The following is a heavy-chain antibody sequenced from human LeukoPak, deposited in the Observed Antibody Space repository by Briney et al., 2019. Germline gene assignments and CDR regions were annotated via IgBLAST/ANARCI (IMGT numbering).Heavy chain of an antibody. J-gene: IGHJ1*01. CDR1: ADSVSRSDSY. CDR2: IYYSGRT. CDR3: ARPRYYDGSGYLE. D-gene: IGHD3-22*01. V-gene: IGHV4-39*01. Sequence: SETLSLTCSVSADSVSRSDSYWDWIRQPPGKGLEWIGTIYYSGRTYYSPSLKSRVTLSVDTSSNQFSLNLRSVTAADTAVYYCARPRYYDGSGYLEWGQGTLLSVSS.